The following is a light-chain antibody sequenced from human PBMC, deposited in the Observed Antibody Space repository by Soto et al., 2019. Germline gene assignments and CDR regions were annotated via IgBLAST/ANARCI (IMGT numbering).Light chain of an antibody. CDR3: SSYTSSNTYV. CDR2: DVT. V-gene: IGLV2-14*03. J-gene: IGLJ1*01. CDR1: SSDVGGYNY. Sequence: QSVLTQPASVSGSPGQWTTISCTGTSSDVGGYNYVSWYQHHPGKAPKLMIYDVTNRPSGVSNRFSGSKSGNTASLTISGLQTEDEADYYCSSYTSSNTYVFGTGTQLTVL.